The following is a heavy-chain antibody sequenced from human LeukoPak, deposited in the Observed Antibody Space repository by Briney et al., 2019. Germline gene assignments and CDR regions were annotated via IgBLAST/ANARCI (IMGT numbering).Heavy chain of an antibody. V-gene: IGHV3-21*01. CDR3: AREFEGTASGAGY. D-gene: IGHD3-16*01. CDR1: GFIFSRYS. Sequence: PGGPLRLSCAASGFIFSRYSMNWVRQAPGKGLEWVASMSVGSGLIYYAESVRGRFTVSRDNAKNSLYLQMKSLRADDTAVYFCAREFEGTASGAGYWGQGTLVTVSS. CDR2: MSVGSGLI. J-gene: IGHJ4*02.